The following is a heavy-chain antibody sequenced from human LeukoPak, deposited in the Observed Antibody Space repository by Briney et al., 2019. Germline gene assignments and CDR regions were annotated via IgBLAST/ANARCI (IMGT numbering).Heavy chain of an antibody. CDR1: GYTLTELS. V-gene: IGHV1-24*01. Sequence: ASVKVSCKVSGYTLTELSMHWVRQAPGKGLEWMGGFDPEDGETIYAQKFQGRVTMTEDTSTDTAYMELSSLRSEDTAVYYCATPAEGSGWFPPAEYFQHWGQGTPVTVSS. J-gene: IGHJ1*01. CDR3: ATPAEGSGWFPPAEYFQH. D-gene: IGHD6-19*01. CDR2: FDPEDGET.